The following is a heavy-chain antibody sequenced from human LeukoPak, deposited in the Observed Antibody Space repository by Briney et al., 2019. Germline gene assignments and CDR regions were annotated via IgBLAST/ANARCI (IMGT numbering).Heavy chain of an antibody. V-gene: IGHV4-39*01. CDR1: GGSISGSSYF. CDR3: ARLKEGIDY. J-gene: IGHJ4*02. D-gene: IGHD3-10*01. CDR2: IYYSGNT. Sequence: SETLSLTCSVSGGSISGSSYFWGWIRQPPGKGLEWIGSIYYSGNTYYNPSLKSRVTISVDTSKNQFSLKLSSVTAAGTAVYYCARLKEGIDYWGQGTLVTVSS.